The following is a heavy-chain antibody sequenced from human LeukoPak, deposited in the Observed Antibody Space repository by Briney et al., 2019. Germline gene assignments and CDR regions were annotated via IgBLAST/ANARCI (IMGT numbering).Heavy chain of an antibody. D-gene: IGHD2-8*01. J-gene: IGHJ6*03. V-gene: IGHV3-15*01. Sequence: GGSLRLSCAASRFTFSNAWMSWVRQAPGRGLEWVGHIKTKTDDGTTDYAAPVIGRFTISRDDSKKTPYQQLNSRKTDDEAVYYCTTRDCTNGVCPVWGKETTVTVSS. CDR1: RFTFSNAW. CDR2: IKTKTDDGTT. CDR3: TTRDCTNGVCPV.